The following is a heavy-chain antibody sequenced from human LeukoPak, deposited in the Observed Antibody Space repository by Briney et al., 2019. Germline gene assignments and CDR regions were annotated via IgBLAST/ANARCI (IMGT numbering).Heavy chain of an antibody. V-gene: IGHV3-66*01. Sequence: GGSLRLSCAASGFTVSSNYMSWVRQAPGRGLEWVSVVYSGGNTYYADSVKGRFTISRDNSKNTLYLQMKSLRAEDTAVYYCARDANYYGSGSYAFWGQGTLVTVSS. CDR3: ARDANYYGSGSYAF. D-gene: IGHD3-10*01. CDR2: VYSGGNT. CDR1: GFTVSSNY. J-gene: IGHJ4*02.